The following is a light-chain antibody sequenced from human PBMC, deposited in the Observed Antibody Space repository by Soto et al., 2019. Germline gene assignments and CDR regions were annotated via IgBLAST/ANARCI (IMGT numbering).Light chain of an antibody. J-gene: IGKJ1*01. V-gene: IGKV3-15*01. CDR1: QSVRTN. CDR3: QQYGSSQT. CDR2: DAS. Sequence: EIVMTQSPATLSVSPGERATLSCRASQSVRTNLAWYQQRPGQSPRLLIYDASTRPSGVPARFSASGSGTEFTLTISSLQSEDFAVYYCQQYGSSQTFGQGTKVDIK.